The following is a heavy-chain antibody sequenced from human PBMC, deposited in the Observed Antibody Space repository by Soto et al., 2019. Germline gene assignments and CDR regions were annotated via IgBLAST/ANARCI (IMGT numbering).Heavy chain of an antibody. V-gene: IGHV1-3*01. CDR3: ARYGTYYYGSGSYYFDY. Sequence: ASVKVSCKASGYTFTSYAMHWVRQAPGQRLEWMGWINAGNGNTKYSQKFQGRVTITRDTSASTAYMELSSLRSEDTAVYYCARYGTYYYGSGSYYFDYWGQGTLVTVSS. J-gene: IGHJ4*02. CDR1: GYTFTSYA. CDR2: INAGNGNT. D-gene: IGHD3-10*01.